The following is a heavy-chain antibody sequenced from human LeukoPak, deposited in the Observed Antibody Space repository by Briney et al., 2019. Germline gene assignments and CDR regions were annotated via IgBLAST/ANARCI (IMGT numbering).Heavy chain of an antibody. CDR3: ARVPVWSGYLDAFDI. D-gene: IGHD3-3*01. V-gene: IGHV3-66*02. CDR2: IYSGGST. J-gene: IGHJ3*02. CDR1: GFTVRSNY. Sequence: PGGSLRLSCAASGFTVRSNYMSWVRQAPGKGLEWVSIIYSGGSTYYADSVKGRFTISRDNPKNTLYFQMNSLRAEDTAVYYCARVPVWSGYLDAFDIWGQGTMVTVSS.